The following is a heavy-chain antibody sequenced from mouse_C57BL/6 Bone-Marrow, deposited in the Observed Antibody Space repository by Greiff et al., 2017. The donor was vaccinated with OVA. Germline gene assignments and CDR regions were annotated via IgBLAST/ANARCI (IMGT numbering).Heavy chain of an antibody. CDR1: GFTFTNYY. V-gene: IGHV7-3*01. D-gene: IGHD3-2*02. CDR2: IRNKANGYTT. J-gene: IGHJ4*01. CDR3: ARYRTCQATDYAMDY. Sequence: EVQLVESGGGLVQPGGSLRLSCAASGFTFTNYYMSWVRQPPGKALEWLGFIRNKANGYTTEYRESVKGRVTISRDNSKSRLYLQMNALRAEDSATDYCARYRTCQATDYAMDYWGQGTSVTVSS.